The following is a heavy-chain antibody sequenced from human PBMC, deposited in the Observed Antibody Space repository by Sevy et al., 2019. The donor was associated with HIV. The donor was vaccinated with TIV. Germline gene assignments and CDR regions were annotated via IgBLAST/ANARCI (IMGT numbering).Heavy chain of an antibody. D-gene: IGHD3-16*01. CDR3: AGSGYGGLGGFDY. Sequence: GGSLRLSCAASGFTFSSYSMNWVRQAPGKGLEWISYISSSSSTIYYADSVKGRFTISSDKAKNSLYLLMNSLRAEDTAECYWAGSGYGGLGGFDYWGQGTLVTVSS. V-gene: IGHV3-48*01. J-gene: IGHJ4*02. CDR2: ISSSSSTI. CDR1: GFTFSSYS.